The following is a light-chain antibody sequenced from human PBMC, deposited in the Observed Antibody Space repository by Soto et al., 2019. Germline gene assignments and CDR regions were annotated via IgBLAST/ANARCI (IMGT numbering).Light chain of an antibody. CDR1: QSVSSY. J-gene: IGKJ1*01. CDR3: QRYNSYQT. CDR2: ATS. Sequence: EIVLTQSPATLSLSPGERATLSCRASQSVSSYLAWYQQKPGQTPRLLIYATSTRATGIPARFSGSGSGTEFTLTISSLQADDFATYYCQRYNSYQTFGQGTKVDIK. V-gene: IGKV3-15*01.